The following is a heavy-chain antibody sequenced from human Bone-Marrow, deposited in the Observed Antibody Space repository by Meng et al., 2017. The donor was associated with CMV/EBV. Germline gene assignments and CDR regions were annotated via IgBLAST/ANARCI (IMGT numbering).Heavy chain of an antibody. Sequence: GGSLRLSCAASGFTFSSYAMHWVRQAPGKGLEWVAVIAYDGSNNYHADSVKGRFTISRDNSKNTLYLQMNRLRAEDTAVYYCARVYSNNYYYYGMAFWGQGPTVTVYS. CDR3: ARVYSNNYYYYGMAF. J-gene: IGHJ6*02. CDR1: GFTFSSYA. CDR2: IAYDGSNN. V-gene: IGHV3-30*04. D-gene: IGHD6-13*01.